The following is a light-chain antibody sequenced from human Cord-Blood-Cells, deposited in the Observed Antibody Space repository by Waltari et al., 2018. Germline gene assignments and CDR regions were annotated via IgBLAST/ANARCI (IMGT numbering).Light chain of an antibody. CDR2: TAS. CDR3: QQYNSYLWT. CDR1: QSISSW. J-gene: IGKJ1*01. Sequence: DIQMTQSPSTLSASVGARVTITCRASQSISSWLAWSRQEPGKAPKLLIYTASSLERGVPARFGGSGSGTEYTLTISCLRPDDFATYYCQQYNSYLWTFGQGSKVESK. V-gene: IGKV1-5*03.